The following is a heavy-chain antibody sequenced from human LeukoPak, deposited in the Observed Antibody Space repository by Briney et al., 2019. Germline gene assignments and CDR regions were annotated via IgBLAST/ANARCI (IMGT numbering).Heavy chain of an antibody. CDR3: TRGADDYKTGS. D-gene: IGHD5-24*01. J-gene: IGHJ1*01. V-gene: IGHV4-31*02. Sequence: PSQTLSLICSVSGDFVINDNPIWSWIRQHLEKGLEWIGHFHPSGTTYYNPSLKSRLTISIDTSKNHFSLEMTSMTAADTAVYYCTRGADDYKTGSWGQGTLVTVSS. CDR2: FHPSGTT. CDR1: GDFVINDNPI.